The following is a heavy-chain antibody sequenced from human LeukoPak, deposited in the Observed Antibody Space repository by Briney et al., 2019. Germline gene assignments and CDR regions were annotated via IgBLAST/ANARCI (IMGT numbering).Heavy chain of an antibody. V-gene: IGHV5-51*01. Sequence: GESLKISCKGSGYSFTSYWIGWVRQMPGKGLEWMGIIYPGDSDTRYSPSFQGQVTIPADKSISTAYLQWSSLKASDTAMYYCARHALGPPIGHSGGMDVWGQGTTVTVSS. CDR2: IYPGDSDT. D-gene: IGHD1-26*01. CDR1: GYSFTSYW. CDR3: ARHALGPPIGHSGGMDV. J-gene: IGHJ6*02.